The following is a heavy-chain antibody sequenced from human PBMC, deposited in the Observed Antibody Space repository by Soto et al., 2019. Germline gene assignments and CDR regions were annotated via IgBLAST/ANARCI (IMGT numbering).Heavy chain of an antibody. V-gene: IGHV4-59*08. CDR2: LNYDGYS. Sequence: QVQLQESGPGLVKPSETLSLTCTVSGGSITNYYCSWFRQPPGKGLEWIGYLNYDGYSAYNLSLMGLVSLAMDATTSRFPLMLVSVTVTDTAVFYCARLGFWPLHGLVDVWGLGNTVIVSS. CDR3: ARLGFWPLHGLVDV. D-gene: IGHD3-10*01. CDR1: GGSITNYY. J-gene: IGHJ6*02.